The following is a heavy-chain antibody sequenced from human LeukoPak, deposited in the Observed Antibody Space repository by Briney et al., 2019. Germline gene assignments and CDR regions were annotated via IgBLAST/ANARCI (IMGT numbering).Heavy chain of an antibody. CDR2: ISYDGSNK. Sequence: GGSLRLSCAASGFTFSSYGMHWVRQAPGKGLEWVAVISYDGSNKYYADSVKGRFTISRDNSKNTLYLQMNSLRAEDTAVYYCAKVGGARLGYYYYYYMDVWGKGTTVTISS. D-gene: IGHD6-19*01. V-gene: IGHV3-30*18. CDR3: AKVGGARLGYYYYYYMDV. J-gene: IGHJ6*03. CDR1: GFTFSSYG.